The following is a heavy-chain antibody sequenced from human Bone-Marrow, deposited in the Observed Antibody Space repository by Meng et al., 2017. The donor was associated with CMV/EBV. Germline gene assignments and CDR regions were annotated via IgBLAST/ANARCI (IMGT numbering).Heavy chain of an antibody. D-gene: IGHD2-2*01. V-gene: IGHV1-18*04. J-gene: IGHJ4*02. CDR3: ASGRYCSSTSCYFDY. Sequence: ASVKVSCKASGYTFTGYYMHWVRQAPGQGLEWMGWISAYNGNTNCAQKLQGRVTMTTDTSTSTAYMELRSLRSDDTAVYYCASGRYCSSTSCYFDYWGQGTLVTVSS. CDR1: GYTFTGYY. CDR2: ISAYNGNT.